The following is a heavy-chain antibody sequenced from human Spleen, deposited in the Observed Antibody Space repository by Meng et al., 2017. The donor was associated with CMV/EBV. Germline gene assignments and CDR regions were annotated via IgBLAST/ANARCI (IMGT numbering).Heavy chain of an antibody. CDR2: INHSGST. V-gene: IGHV4-34*01. CDR1: SGSFSGYY. CDR3: ARGSTSWGDV. D-gene: IGHD2-2*01. J-gene: IGHJ6*02. Sequence: GSLRLSCAVYSGSFSGYYWSWIRQPPGKGLEWIGEINHSGSTNYNPSLKSRVTISVDTSKNQFSLKLSSVTAADTAVYYCARGSTSWGDVWGQGTTVTVSS.